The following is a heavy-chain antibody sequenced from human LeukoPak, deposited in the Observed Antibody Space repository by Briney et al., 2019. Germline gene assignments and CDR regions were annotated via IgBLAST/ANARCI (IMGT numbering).Heavy chain of an antibody. Sequence: GASVKVSCTTSGFTFSNYGITWVRQAPGQGLEWMGWISGYNGHTKYAQNLQDRVTMTTDTSTSTAYMELRSLRSDDTAVYYCATGLRFLEWLSYFDFWGQGTLVTVSS. J-gene: IGHJ4*02. V-gene: IGHV1-18*01. D-gene: IGHD3-3*01. CDR3: ATGLRFLEWLSYFDF. CDR2: ISGYNGHT. CDR1: GFTFSNYG.